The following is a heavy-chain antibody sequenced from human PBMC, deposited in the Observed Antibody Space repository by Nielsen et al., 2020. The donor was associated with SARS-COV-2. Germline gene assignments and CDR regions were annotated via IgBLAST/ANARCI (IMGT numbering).Heavy chain of an antibody. CDR2: ISYDGSAE. CDR3: ARDRGRSWYWPRPGYYGMDV. J-gene: IGHJ6*02. V-gene: IGHV3-30*04. D-gene: IGHD6-13*01. Sequence: SCAASGFTFGSYAMHWVRQAPGKGLEWVTVISYDGSAEYYAGSVKGRFTISRDNSKNTLYLQMNSLRAEDTAVYYCARDRGRSWYWPRPGYYGMDVWGQGTTVTVSS. CDR1: GFTFGSYA.